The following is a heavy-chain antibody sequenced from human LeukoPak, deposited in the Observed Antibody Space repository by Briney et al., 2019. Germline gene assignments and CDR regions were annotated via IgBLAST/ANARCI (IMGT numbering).Heavy chain of an antibody. CDR1: GYTFTDYY. CDR2: INPNSGGT. CDR3: VSLGATTIYYYGMDV. Sequence: ASVKVSCNASGYTFTDYYLHWVRQAPGQGLEWMGWINPNSGGTNYAQKFQGRVTMTRDTSISTVYMELSRLSSDDTAVYYCVSLGATTIYYYGMDVWGQGTTVTVSS. V-gene: IGHV1-2*02. D-gene: IGHD1-26*01. J-gene: IGHJ6*02.